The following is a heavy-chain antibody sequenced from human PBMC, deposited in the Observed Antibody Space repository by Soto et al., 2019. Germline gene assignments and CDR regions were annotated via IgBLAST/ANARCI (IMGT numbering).Heavy chain of an antibody. J-gene: IGHJ5*02. V-gene: IGHV1-69*01. CDR1: GGTFSSYA. CDR2: IIPSFGTA. CDR3: ASGVVSEGFDH. D-gene: IGHD3-22*01. Sequence: QVQLVQSGAEVKKPGSSVKVSCKASGGTFSSYAISWVRQAPGQGLEWMGWIIPSFGTATYAQKLQGRGTITADETTSTASMEMSILSCEDTAGYYCASGVVSEGFDHWGQGTLVTVSS.